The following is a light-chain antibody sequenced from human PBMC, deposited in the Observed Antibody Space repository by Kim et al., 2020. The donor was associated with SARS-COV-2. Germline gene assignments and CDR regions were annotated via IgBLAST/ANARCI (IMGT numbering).Light chain of an antibody. CDR2: QDT. CDR3: QAWDSSTHVV. CDR1: KFGGEY. V-gene: IGLV3-1*01. J-gene: IGLJ2*01. Sequence: VSPGQTASITCAGDKFGGEYGEWNQQKPGEAPVLVIYQDTKRPSGSPGRFSGSNSGNAVALTISGAQAMDEADYYYQAWDSSTHVVFGGGTQLTVL.